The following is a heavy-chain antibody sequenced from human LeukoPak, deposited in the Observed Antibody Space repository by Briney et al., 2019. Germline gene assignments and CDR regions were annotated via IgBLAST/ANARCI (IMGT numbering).Heavy chain of an antibody. CDR1: GGSISDST. CDR3: VRGGYIYGV. J-gene: IGHJ4*02. D-gene: IGHD3-3*01. CDR2: IYSSGGT. Sequence: PSETLSLTCSVSGGSISDSTWSWIRQSPGEVLERIGYIYSSGGTDYNPSLKSRVTISIDTSKNQFSLKLRSVTAADTALYYCVRGGYIYGVWGQGTLVSVSS. V-gene: IGHV4-59*01.